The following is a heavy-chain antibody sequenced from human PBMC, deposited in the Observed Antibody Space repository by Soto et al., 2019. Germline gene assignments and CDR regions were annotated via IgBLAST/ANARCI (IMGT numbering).Heavy chain of an antibody. CDR3: ARVKDGSYYNYFDY. J-gene: IGHJ4*02. CDR2: IIPIFGTA. V-gene: IGHV1-69*13. CDR1: GGTFSSYA. Sequence: ASVKVSCKASGGTFSSYAISWVRQAPGQGLEWMGGIIPIFGTANYAQKFQGRVTITADESTSTAYMELSSLRSEDTAVYYCARVKDGSYYNYFDYWGQGTLVTVSS. D-gene: IGHD1-26*01.